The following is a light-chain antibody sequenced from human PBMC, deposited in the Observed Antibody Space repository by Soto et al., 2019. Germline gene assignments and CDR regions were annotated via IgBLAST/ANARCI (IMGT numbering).Light chain of an antibody. V-gene: IGLV1-40*01. J-gene: IGLJ1*01. CDR3: QSYDSSLTTYG. CDR2: GNT. Sequence: QSVLTQPPSVSGAPGQRVTISCTGISSNIGAGSDEHWYQQLPGTAPKLLIYGNTNRPSGVPNRFSGSTSGTSASLAITELQAEDEADYYGQSYDSSLTTYGFGTGTKVTV. CDR1: SSNIGAGSD.